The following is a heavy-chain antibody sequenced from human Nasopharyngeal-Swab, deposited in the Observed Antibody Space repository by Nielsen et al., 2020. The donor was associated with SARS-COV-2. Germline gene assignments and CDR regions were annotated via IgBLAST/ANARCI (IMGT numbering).Heavy chain of an antibody. J-gene: IGHJ6*03. D-gene: IGHD2/OR15-2a*01. CDR3: ARQHFYFQNNYHFYMDV. V-gene: IGHV3-48*04. CDR1: GFTFSSYS. CDR2: ISSSSSSTI. Sequence: GGSLRLSCAASGFTFSSYSMNWVRQAPGKGLEWVSYISSSSSSTIYYADSVKGRFTISTDNTNNSLVLQMNSLRADDTALYYCARQHFYFQNNYHFYMDVWGRGTTVTVSS.